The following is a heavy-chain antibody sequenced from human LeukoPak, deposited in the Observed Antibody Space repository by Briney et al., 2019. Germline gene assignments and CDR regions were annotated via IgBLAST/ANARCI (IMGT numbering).Heavy chain of an antibody. V-gene: IGHV6-1*01. D-gene: IGHD1-1*01. J-gene: IGHJ4*02. CDR1: GDSVSSNSAA. Sequence: SHTLSLICAISGDSVSSNSAAWSWIRQSPSRGLEWLGRTYYRSKWYTYYAVSVKSRISINRDTSKNQFSLQLNSVTPEDTAVYYCARSTGPIDYWGQGTLVTVSS. CDR3: ARSTGPIDY. CDR2: TYYRSKWYT.